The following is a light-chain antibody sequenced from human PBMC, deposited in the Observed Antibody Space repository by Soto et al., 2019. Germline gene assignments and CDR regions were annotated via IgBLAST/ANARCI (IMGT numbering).Light chain of an antibody. CDR2: EVT. CDR1: DSDVGSYNY. V-gene: IGLV2-14*01. CDR3: SSFASTSTWV. Sequence: QSALTQPASVSGSPGQSITISCTGTDSDVGSYNYVSWYQHHPGKAPKPIIYEVTNRPTGVSHRFSGSKSGNTASLTISGLQAEDEADYYCSSFASTSTWVFGGGTKLTVL. J-gene: IGLJ3*02.